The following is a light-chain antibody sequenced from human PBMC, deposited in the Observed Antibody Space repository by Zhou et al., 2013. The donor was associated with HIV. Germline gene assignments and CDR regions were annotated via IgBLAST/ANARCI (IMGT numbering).Light chain of an antibody. CDR1: QSVSSN. V-gene: IGKV3-15*01. CDR3: QQYNEWPPYT. J-gene: IGKJ2*01. CDR2: GAS. Sequence: EIVMTQSPAILSVSPGERATLSCRASQSVSSNLAWFQQKPGQAPRLLIYGASTRATGIPARFSGSGSGTEFTLTISSMQSEDFAVYYCQQYNEWPPYTFGQGT.